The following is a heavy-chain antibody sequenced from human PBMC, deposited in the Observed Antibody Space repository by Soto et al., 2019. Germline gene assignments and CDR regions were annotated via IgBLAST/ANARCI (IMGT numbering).Heavy chain of an antibody. J-gene: IGHJ3*02. CDR2: INAGNGHT. CDR3: AREQSGEIMTMTDAFDI. V-gene: IGHV1-3*01. Sequence: ASVTVSCKASGYTFTSYAIHWVRQAPGQRLEWMGWINAGNGHTQYSQRFQGRVTITRDTSANIAYMEVSSLRSEDTALYYCAREQSGEIMTMTDAFDIWGQGTMVIVSS. D-gene: IGHD3-16*01. CDR1: GYTFTSYA.